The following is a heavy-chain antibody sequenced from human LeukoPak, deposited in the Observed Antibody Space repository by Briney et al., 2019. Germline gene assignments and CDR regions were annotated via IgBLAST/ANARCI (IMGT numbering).Heavy chain of an antibody. D-gene: IGHD5-24*01. Sequence: SETLSLTCTVSGGTISSNSYSWGWIRQPPGKGLEWIASMSYSGSTYYNPSLKSRVTISVDTSRNQFSLKLSSVTAADTAVYYCARVRWLQLGHFDYWGQGSLVTVSS. V-gene: IGHV4-39*07. CDR2: MSYSGST. CDR3: ARVRWLQLGHFDY. CDR1: GGTISSNSYS. J-gene: IGHJ4*02.